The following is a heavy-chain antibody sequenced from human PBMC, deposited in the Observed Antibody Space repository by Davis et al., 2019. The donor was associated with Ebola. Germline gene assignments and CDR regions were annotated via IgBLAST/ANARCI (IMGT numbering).Heavy chain of an antibody. CDR2: IIYSGST. J-gene: IGHJ5*02. Sequence: PGGSLRLSCTVSGGSISSDYWSWIRQPPGKGLDWIGHIIYSGSTNYNPSLKSRVTISIDTSKNQFSLKLSSVTAADTAVYYCARGGGSWYDSWFDPWGHGTLVTVSS. D-gene: IGHD6-13*01. CDR1: GGSISSDY. V-gene: IGHV4-59*01. CDR3: ARGGGSWYDSWFDP.